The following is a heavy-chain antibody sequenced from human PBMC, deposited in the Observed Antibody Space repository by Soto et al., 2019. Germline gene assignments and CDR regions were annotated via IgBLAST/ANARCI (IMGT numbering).Heavy chain of an antibody. J-gene: IGHJ4*02. Sequence: PGGSLRLSCAASGFDISSYWMHLVRQPPGKGPVWVSRIYNDGSRTGYADSVKGRFTISRDNAKNTLYLQMSSLTVEDTAVYYCARDLSGNTTPYFDLWGQGTRVTVSS. CDR2: IYNDGSRT. CDR3: ARDLSGNTTPYFDL. V-gene: IGHV3-74*01. CDR1: GFDISSYW. D-gene: IGHD1-7*01.